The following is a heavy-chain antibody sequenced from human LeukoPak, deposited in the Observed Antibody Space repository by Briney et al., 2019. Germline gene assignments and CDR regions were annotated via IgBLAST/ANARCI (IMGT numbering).Heavy chain of an antibody. J-gene: IGHJ3*02. D-gene: IGHD4-23*01. Sequence: SETLSLTCTVSRGSISSYSWRWIRQPAGKGLEWIGHIYTTGSTNYNPSLKSRVTMSVDTSKSQFSLKLTSMTAADTAVYYCARPAYGGGPDAFDIWGQGTMVTVSS. CDR3: ARPAYGGGPDAFDI. V-gene: IGHV4-4*07. CDR1: RGSISSYS. CDR2: IYTTGST.